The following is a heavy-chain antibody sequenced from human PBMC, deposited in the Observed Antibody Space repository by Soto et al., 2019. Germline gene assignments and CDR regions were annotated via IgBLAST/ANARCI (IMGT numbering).Heavy chain of an antibody. V-gene: IGHV4-4*07. Sequence: SVPLRLTYSVAEGSSVAYHGSWIRQNAGKGLEWIGRMYSTGNTNYNPSLKSRVTVSIDTSKNQFFLRLNSVTAADSAVYYCAREFGDNWNYEAYCGQGTAVSLSS. D-gene: IGHD1-7*01. J-gene: IGHJ4*02. CDR3: AREFGDNWNYEAY. CDR1: EGSSVAYH. CDR2: MYSTGNT.